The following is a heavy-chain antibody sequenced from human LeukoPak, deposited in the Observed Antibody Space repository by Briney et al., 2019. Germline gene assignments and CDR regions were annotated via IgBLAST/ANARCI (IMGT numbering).Heavy chain of an antibody. V-gene: IGHV5-51*01. J-gene: IGHJ3*02. D-gene: IGHD2-21*02. CDR1: GYSFTSYW. Sequence: GESLKISCKGSGYSFTSYWIGWVRQMPGKGLEWMGIIYPGDSDTRYSPSFQGQVTISADKSISTAYLQWSILKASDTAMYYCARSVTASPDAFDIWGQGTMVTVSS. CDR3: ARSVTASPDAFDI. CDR2: IYPGDSDT.